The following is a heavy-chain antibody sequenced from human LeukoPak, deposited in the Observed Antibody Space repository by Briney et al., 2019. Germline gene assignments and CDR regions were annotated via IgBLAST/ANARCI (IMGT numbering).Heavy chain of an antibody. J-gene: IGHJ4*02. CDR1: GFTFSSSW. D-gene: IGHD4-11*01. CDR3: AKDSYSKGDY. Sequence: GGSLRLSCVASGFTFSSSWMAWVRQAPGKGLQWVANINHDGSVKNYVGSVKGRFAISRDNAQNSFYLQMNSLEADDTAVYYCAKDSYSKGDYWGQGTLVTVTS. V-gene: IGHV3-7*01. CDR2: INHDGSVK.